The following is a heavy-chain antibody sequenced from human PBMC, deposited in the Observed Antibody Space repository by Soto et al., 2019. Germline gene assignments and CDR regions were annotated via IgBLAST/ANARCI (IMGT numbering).Heavy chain of an antibody. D-gene: IGHD3-16*01. V-gene: IGHV3-23*01. CDR1: GFTFSNYA. J-gene: IGHJ4*02. CDR3: VKERLIVGTYTPDY. CDR2: ISGSGGST. Sequence: EVQLLESGGGLVQPGGSLRLSCAASGFTFSNYAMNWVRQAPGMGLEWVSVISGSGGSTYYADSVKGRFTISRDNSKHTLFLQMNNLRAEDTAVYYCVKERLIVGTYTPDYWGQGALVTVSS.